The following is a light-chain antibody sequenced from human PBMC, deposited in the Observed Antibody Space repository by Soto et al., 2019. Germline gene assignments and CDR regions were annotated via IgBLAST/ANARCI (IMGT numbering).Light chain of an antibody. Sequence: EIVMTQSPVTLSVSPGERATLSCRASQSVSSNLGWYQQKPGQAPRLLIYGASSRATGIPDRFSGSGSGTDFTLTISRLEPEDFAVYYCQQYGSSPQTFGQGTKVDIK. CDR3: QQYGSSPQT. J-gene: IGKJ1*01. CDR1: QSVSSN. CDR2: GAS. V-gene: IGKV3-20*01.